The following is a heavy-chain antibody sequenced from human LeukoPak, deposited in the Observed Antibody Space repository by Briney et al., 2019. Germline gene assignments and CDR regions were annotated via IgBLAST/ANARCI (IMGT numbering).Heavy chain of an antibody. CDR3: ARGAQNWGDTFDI. Sequence: SETLSLTCTVSGGSIRSSYYYWGWIRQPPGKGLEWIGSIYDSGSTYYNPSLKSRVTISVDTSKNQFSLKLNSVTAADTAVYYCARGAQNWGDTFDIWGQGTMVTVSS. J-gene: IGHJ3*02. CDR2: IYDSGST. CDR1: GGSIRSSYYY. V-gene: IGHV4-39*01. D-gene: IGHD7-27*01.